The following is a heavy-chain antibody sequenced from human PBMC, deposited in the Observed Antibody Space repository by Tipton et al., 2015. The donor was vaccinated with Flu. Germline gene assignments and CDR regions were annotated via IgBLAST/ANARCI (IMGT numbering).Heavy chain of an antibody. V-gene: IGHV3-53*01. CDR3: ARDPDGVYGNPDDY. J-gene: IGHJ1*01. CDR1: GFTVSRNY. CDR2: LYSVGDT. Sequence: SLRLSCAASGFTVSRNYMNWVRQAPGKGLEWVSVLYSVGDTYYADSVTGRFTISRDNSKNTLYLQMNSLRAEDTAVYYCARDPDGVYGNPDDYWGRGTLVTVSS. D-gene: IGHD3-16*01.